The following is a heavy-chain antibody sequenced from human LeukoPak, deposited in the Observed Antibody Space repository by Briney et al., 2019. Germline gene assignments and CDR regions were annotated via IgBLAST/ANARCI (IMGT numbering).Heavy chain of an antibody. Sequence: KAGGSLRLSCAASGFTFSSYEMNWVRQAPGKGLEWVSYISSSGSTIYYADSVKGRFTISRDNAKNSLYLQMNSLRAEDTAVYYCARDLDYGDYGRFFDYWGQDTLVTVSS. CDR2: ISSSGSTI. J-gene: IGHJ4*02. V-gene: IGHV3-48*03. CDR1: GFTFSSYE. D-gene: IGHD4-17*01. CDR3: ARDLDYGDYGRFFDY.